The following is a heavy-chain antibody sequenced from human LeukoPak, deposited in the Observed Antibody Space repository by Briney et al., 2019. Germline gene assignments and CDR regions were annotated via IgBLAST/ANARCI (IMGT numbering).Heavy chain of an antibody. Sequence: HWASVKVSCKASGYSLTTYYMHWVRQAPGQGLEWMAIINPSGGGTKYAQKFQGRVTMTRDTPTNTVYMELSSLRTEDTAVYYCASVYLYGMDVWGQGTTVTVSS. CDR1: GYSLTTYY. J-gene: IGHJ6*02. D-gene: IGHD2-8*01. V-gene: IGHV1-46*01. CDR2: INPSGGGT. CDR3: ASVYLYGMDV.